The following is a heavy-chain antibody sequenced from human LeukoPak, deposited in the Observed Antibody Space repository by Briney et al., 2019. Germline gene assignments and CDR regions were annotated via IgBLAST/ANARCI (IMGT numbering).Heavy chain of an antibody. Sequence: GGSLRLSCAASEFNFSSNWMSWVRQAPGKGLEWVANIKQDGSEKYYVDSVKGRFTISRDNAKASLYLQMNSLRAEDTAVYYCRGSSRTFDYWGQGALVTVSS. CDR3: RGSSRTFDY. V-gene: IGHV3-7*01. CDR2: IKQDGSEK. J-gene: IGHJ4*02. D-gene: IGHD6-13*01. CDR1: EFNFSSNW.